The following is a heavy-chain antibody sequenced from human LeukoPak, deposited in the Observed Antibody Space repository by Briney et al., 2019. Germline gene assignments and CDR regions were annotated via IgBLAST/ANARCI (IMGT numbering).Heavy chain of an antibody. CDR2: ISGIGDNT. V-gene: IGHV3-23*01. Sequence: PGGSLRLSCAASGFTFSNYVMSWVRQAPGKGLAWVSSISGIGDNTYYAASVKGRFTIFRDNSENTLYLQMNSLRAEDTAVYYCARKSPQETTVGPYWYLGLWGRGTLVTVSS. D-gene: IGHD4-23*01. J-gene: IGHJ2*01. CDR1: GFTFSNYV. CDR3: ARKSPQETTVGPYWYLGL.